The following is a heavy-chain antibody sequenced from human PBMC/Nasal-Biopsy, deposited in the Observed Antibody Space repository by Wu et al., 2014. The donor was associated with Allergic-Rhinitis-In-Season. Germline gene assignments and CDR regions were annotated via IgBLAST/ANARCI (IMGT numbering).Heavy chain of an antibody. V-gene: IGHV3-21*01. CDR2: VSSRSSNI. J-gene: IGHJ3*01. Sequence: LRLSCAASGFTFSVYFMTWVRQAPGKGLEWVSSVSSRSSNIKYTESVKGRFTISRDNAKNSVSLQMNSLRAEDTAMYFCARRGLADSGSEGFDLWGQGTMVTVSS. D-gene: IGHD2-8*02. CDR3: ARRGLADSGSEGFDL. CDR1: GFTFSVYF.